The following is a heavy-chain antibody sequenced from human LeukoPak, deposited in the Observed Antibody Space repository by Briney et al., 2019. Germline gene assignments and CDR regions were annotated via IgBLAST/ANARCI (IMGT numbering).Heavy chain of an antibody. D-gene: IGHD2-15*01. CDR2: ISKNGGII. Sequence: GGSLRLSCAGSGFTLSSYSMNWVRQAPGEGLEWISYISKNGGIIYYADSVKGRFTVSRDRASDSVYLQMNSPRVEDTAVYYCALGYCSGCRCYHDAFGLWGQGTAVAVSS. J-gene: IGHJ3*01. CDR3: ALGYCSGCRCYHDAFGL. CDR1: GFTLSSYS. V-gene: IGHV3-48*01.